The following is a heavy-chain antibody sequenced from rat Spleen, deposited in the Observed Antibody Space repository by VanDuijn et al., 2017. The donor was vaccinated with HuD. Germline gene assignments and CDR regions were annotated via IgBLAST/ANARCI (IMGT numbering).Heavy chain of an antibody. CDR2: ISTGGTST. J-gene: IGHJ2*01. CDR3: ARPNYPGFNYFDY. V-gene: IGHV5-27*01. Sequence: EVQLVESGGGLVQPGRSLKLSCAASGRTFSDYYMAWVRQAPTKGLEWVAYISTGGTSTYYRDSVKGRFTISRDDAKSFLYLQMDSLRSEDTATYYCARPNYPGFNYFDYWGQGVMVTVSS. D-gene: IGHD1-4*01. CDR1: GRTFSDYY.